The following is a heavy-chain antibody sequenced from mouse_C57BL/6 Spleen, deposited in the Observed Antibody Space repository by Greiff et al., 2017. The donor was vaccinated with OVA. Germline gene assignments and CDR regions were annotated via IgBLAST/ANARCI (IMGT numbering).Heavy chain of an antibody. Sequence: QVQLQQSGAELARPGASVKLSCKASGYTFTSYGISWVKQRTGQGLEWIGEIYPRSGNTYYNEKFKGKATLTADKSSSTAYMELRSLTSEDSAVYFCARSEGIYYDGSSQGLFDYWGQGTTLTVSS. V-gene: IGHV1-81*01. CDR2: IYPRSGNT. CDR3: ARSEGIYYDGSSQGLFDY. D-gene: IGHD1-1*01. CDR1: GYTFTSYG. J-gene: IGHJ2*01.